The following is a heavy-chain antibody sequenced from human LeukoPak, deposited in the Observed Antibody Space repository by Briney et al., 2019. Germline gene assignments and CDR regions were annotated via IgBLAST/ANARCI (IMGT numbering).Heavy chain of an antibody. D-gene: IGHD2-2*02. CDR3: ARAPPPEVPAAIIDYFDY. CDR2: ISAYNGNT. CDR1: GYTFTSYG. V-gene: IGHV1-18*01. Sequence: ASVKVSCKASGYTFTSYGISWVRQAPGQGLEWMGWISAYNGNTNYAQKLQGRVTMTTDTSTSTAYMELGSLRSDDTAVYYCARAPPPEVPAAIIDYFDYWGQGTLVTVSS. J-gene: IGHJ4*02.